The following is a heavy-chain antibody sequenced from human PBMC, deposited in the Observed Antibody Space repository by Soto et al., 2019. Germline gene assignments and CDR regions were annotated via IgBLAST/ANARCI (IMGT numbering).Heavy chain of an antibody. Sequence: GGSLRLSCAASGFTFSNAWMNWVRQAPGKGLEWVGRIKSKTDGGTTDYAAPVKGRFTISRDDSKNTLYLQMNSLKTEDTAVYYCTTSVEYYYYYGMDVWGQGTTVTVSS. CDR3: TTSVEYYYYYGMDV. D-gene: IGHD1-1*01. CDR1: GFTFSNAW. J-gene: IGHJ6*02. V-gene: IGHV3-15*07. CDR2: IKSKTDGGTT.